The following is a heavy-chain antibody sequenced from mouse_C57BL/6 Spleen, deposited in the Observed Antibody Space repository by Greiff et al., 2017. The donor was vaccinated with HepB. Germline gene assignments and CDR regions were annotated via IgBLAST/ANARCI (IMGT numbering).Heavy chain of an antibody. V-gene: IGHV3-6*01. CDR2: ISYDGSN. CDR3: ARGEDYDWYFDV. Sequence: ESGPGLVKPSQSLSLTCSVTGYSITSGYYWNWIRQFPGNKLEWMGYISYDGSNNYNPSLQNCISITLDTSKNQFFLKLNSVTTEVTATYYCARGEDYDWYFDVWGTGTTVTVSS. J-gene: IGHJ1*03. D-gene: IGHD1-1*01. CDR1: GYSITSGYY.